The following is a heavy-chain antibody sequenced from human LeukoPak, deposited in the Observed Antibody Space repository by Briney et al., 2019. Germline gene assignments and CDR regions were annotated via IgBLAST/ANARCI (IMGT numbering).Heavy chain of an antibody. J-gene: IGHJ4*02. CDR1: GFTFSNYA. CDR2: INSDGSTT. D-gene: IGHD3-16*01. Sequence: GGSLRLSCAASGFTFSNYAMHWVRQGPGKGLVWVSRINSDGSTTNYADSVKGRFTISRDNAKNTLYLQMNSLRAEDTAVYYCVRVDGGYWGQGTLVTVSS. CDR3: VRVDGGY. V-gene: IGHV3-74*01.